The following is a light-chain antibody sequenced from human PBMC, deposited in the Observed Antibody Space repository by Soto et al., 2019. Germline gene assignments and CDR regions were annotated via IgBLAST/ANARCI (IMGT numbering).Light chain of an antibody. CDR2: GAS. J-gene: IGKJ1*01. CDR1: QDVASTY. V-gene: IGKV3-20*01. CDR3: QYYDTSRT. Sequence: IVLTQSPDTLSSSPGERATLSCRASQDVASTYLAWYQQKPGQAPRLLIYGASGRAAGVAERFSGSGSGTQFTLTISRLEPEDFAVYYCQYYDTSRTFAQGTRVEI.